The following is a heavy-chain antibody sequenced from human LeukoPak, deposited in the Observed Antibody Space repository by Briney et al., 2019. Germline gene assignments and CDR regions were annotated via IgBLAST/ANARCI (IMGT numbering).Heavy chain of an antibody. J-gene: IGHJ4*02. CDR3: ARQVKRGYDSSGYYFDRGYFDY. CDR2: IYYSGST. CDR1: GYSISSGYY. D-gene: IGHD3-22*01. V-gene: IGHV4-38-2*02. Sequence: SETLSLTCTVSGYSISSGYYWGWIRQPPGKGLEWIGSIYYSGSTYYNPSLKSRVTISVDTSKNQFSLKLSSVTAADTAVYYCARQVKRGYDSSGYYFDRGYFDYWGQGTLVTVSS.